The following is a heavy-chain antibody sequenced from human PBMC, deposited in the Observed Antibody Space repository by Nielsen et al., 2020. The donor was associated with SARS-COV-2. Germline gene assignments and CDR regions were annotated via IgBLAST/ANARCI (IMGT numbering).Heavy chain of an antibody. J-gene: IGHJ4*02. V-gene: IGHV3-9*01. CDR2: ISWNSGSI. D-gene: IGHD3-22*01. CDR3: AKDSYDTFDY. CDR1: GFTFDDYA. Sequence: SLKISCAASGFTFDDYAMHWVRQAPGKGLEWVSGISWNSGSIGYADSVNGRFTISRDNAKNSLYLQMNSLRAEDTALYYCAKDSYDTFDYWGQGTLVTVSS.